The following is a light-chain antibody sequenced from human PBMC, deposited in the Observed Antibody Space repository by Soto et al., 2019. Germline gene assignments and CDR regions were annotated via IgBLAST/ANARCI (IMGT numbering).Light chain of an antibody. Sequence: EVVLTQSPVTLSLSPGARATLSCRASQSVSSPYLAWYQQKPGQPPSLLIYGASSRATDIPDRFIGSGSGTEFTLTIARLAPEDFAMYYCQQYGSSPFTFGPGTKVDI. CDR3: QQYGSSPFT. CDR1: QSVSSPY. J-gene: IGKJ3*01. CDR2: GAS. V-gene: IGKV3-20*01.